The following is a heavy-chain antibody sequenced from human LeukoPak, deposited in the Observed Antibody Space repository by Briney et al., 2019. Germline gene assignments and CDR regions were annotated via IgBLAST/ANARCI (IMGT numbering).Heavy chain of an antibody. CDR1: GGSISSYY. CDR3: AKTHSHFPPYLDY. CDR2: IYYSGST. J-gene: IGHJ4*02. V-gene: IGHV4-59*01. D-gene: IGHD4-11*01. Sequence: SETLSLTCTVSGGSISSYYWSWIRQPPGKGLEWIGYIYYSGSTNYNPSLKSRVTISVDTSKNQFSLKLSSVTAADTAMYYCAKTHSHFPPYLDYWGQGTLVIVSS.